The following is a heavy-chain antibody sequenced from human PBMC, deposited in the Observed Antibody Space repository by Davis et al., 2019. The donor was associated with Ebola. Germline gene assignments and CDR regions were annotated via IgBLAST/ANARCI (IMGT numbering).Heavy chain of an antibody. CDR3: ARDRVTMVRGVPDD. Sequence: ASVQVSCKASRYTFPSSGINWVRQAPGQGLEWMAWIRTYSGNANYLQKLQGRVTMTIDTSTNTAFMELRSLRSDDTAVYYCARDRVTMVRGVPDDWGQGTLVTVSA. CDR1: RYTFPSSG. D-gene: IGHD3-10*01. CDR2: IRTYSGNA. V-gene: IGHV1-18*04. J-gene: IGHJ4*02.